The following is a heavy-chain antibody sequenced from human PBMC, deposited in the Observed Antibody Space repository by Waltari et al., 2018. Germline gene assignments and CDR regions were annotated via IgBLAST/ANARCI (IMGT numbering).Heavy chain of an antibody. J-gene: IGHJ6*02. D-gene: IGHD3-3*01. CDR3: ARSPFDFWSGDYYYYGMDV. Sequence: QVQLVQSGAEVKKPGSSVKVSCKASGGTFSSYAISWVRQAPGQGIEWMGGIIPIFGTANYAQKFQGRVTITADESTSTAYMELSSLRSEDTAVYYCARSPFDFWSGDYYYYGMDVWGQGTTVTVSS. V-gene: IGHV1-69*13. CDR1: GGTFSSYA. CDR2: IIPIFGTA.